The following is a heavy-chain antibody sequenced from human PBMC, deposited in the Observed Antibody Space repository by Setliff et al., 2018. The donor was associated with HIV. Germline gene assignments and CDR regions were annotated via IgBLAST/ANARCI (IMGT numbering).Heavy chain of an antibody. J-gene: IGHJ3*01. D-gene: IGHD5-12*01. Sequence: ASVKVSCKVSGDTFNNYGLNWVRQAPGQGLEWMGGIIPIFKSADYAQKFQGRVTITTDESTSTAYMDLSSLKSEDTAIYYCAGTSGDAYNYEGAFDVWGQGTLVTVSS. CDR1: GDTFNNYG. CDR2: IIPIFKSA. V-gene: IGHV1-69*05. CDR3: AGTSGDAYNYEGAFDV.